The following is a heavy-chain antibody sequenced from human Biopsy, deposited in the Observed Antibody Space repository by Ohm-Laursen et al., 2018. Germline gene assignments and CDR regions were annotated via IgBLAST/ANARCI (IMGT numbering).Heavy chain of an antibody. J-gene: IGHJ4*02. CDR1: GFNFDDYA. CDR3: VRSLRNYDFLDS. D-gene: IGHD3-16*01. V-gene: IGHV3-9*01. CDR2: LTWNSGTI. Sequence: SLRLSCAASGFNFDDYAMHWIRQGPGTGLEWVAGLTWNSGTIAYAGSVSGRFTISRGNAKNSLYLQMNNLTSEDTALYYCVRSLRNYDFLDSWGQGTLVSVSS.